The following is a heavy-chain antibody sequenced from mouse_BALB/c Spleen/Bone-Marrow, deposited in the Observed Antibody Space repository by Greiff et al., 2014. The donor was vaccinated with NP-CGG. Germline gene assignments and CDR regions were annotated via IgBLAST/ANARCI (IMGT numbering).Heavy chain of an antibody. D-gene: IGHD1-1*01. CDR1: GYTFTSYV. Sequence: VQLQQSGPEVVKPGASVKMSCKASGYTFTSYVMHWVKQKPGQGLEWIGYSNPDNDGTKYNEKFKGKAILTSDKSSGTAYMELSSLTSEDSAVCYCAREDYGSSPYYFDYWGQGTTLTVSS. V-gene: IGHV1-14*01. CDR2: SNPDNDGT. J-gene: IGHJ2*01. CDR3: AREDYGSSPYYFDY.